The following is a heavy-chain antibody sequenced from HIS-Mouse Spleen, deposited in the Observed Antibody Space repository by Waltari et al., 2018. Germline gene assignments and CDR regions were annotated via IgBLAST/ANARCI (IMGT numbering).Heavy chain of an antibody. V-gene: IGHV4-39*07. CDR2: IYYSGGH. J-gene: IGHJ2*01. Sequence: QLQLQESGPGLVKPSETLSLTCTVSGGSISSSSYYWGWIRQPPGKGLEWIGSIYYSGGHYYNPSLKSRVTISVDTSKNQFSLKLSSVTAADTAVYYCAREIPYSSSWYDWYFDLWGRGTLVTVS. CDR1: GGSISSSSYY. CDR3: AREIPYSSSWYDWYFDL. D-gene: IGHD6-13*01.